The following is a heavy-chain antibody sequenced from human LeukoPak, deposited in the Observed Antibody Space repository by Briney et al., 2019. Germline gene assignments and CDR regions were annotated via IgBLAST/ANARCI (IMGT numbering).Heavy chain of an antibody. Sequence: ASVRVSCKASGYTFTSYDINWVRQATGQGLEWMGWMNPNSGNTGYAQKFQGRVTMTRNTSISTAYMELSSLRSEDTAVYYCARRSRSYGSGSIGGYWGQGTLVTVSS. CDR3: ARRSRSYGSGSIGGY. CDR2: MNPNSGNT. CDR1: GYTFTSYD. V-gene: IGHV1-8*01. D-gene: IGHD3-10*01. J-gene: IGHJ4*02.